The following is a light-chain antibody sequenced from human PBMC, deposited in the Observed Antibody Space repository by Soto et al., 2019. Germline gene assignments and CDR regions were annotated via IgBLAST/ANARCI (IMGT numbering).Light chain of an antibody. CDR3: QQYGSSPRT. CDR1: QSVSSSY. Sequence: EIVLTQSPGTLSLSPGERATLSCRASQSVSSSYLAWYQQKRGQAPSLLMYGASRRATGIPERFSGSGSGTDFTLTISRLEPEDFAVYYCQQYGSSPRTFGQGPNVDIK. CDR2: GAS. V-gene: IGKV3-20*01. J-gene: IGKJ1*01.